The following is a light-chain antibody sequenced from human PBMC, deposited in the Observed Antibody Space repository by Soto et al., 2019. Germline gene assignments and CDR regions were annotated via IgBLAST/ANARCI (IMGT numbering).Light chain of an antibody. J-gene: IGLJ1*01. CDR1: SSDVGSYNL. CDR3: CSYAGSSTYV. CDR2: EVS. Sequence: SVPTQPASVSGSPGQSITISCTGTSSDVGSYNLVSWYQQHPGKAPKLMIYEVSKRPSGVSNRFSGSKSGNTASLTISGLQAEDEADYYCCSYAGSSTYVFGTGTKVTVL. V-gene: IGLV2-23*02.